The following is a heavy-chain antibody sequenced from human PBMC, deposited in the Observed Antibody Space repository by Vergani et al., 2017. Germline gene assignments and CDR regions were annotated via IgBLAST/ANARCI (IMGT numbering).Heavy chain of an antibody. D-gene: IGHD5-12*01. Sequence: EVQLLESGGGLVQPGRSLRLSCAGSGFIFSDYGMTWVRQAPGRGLEWVSAISAGGESTFYADPVKGRFIISRDNSKNTVYLQMKSLRAEDTAVYYCAKKWLTNEEVDSWGQGTLVTVSS. V-gene: IGHV3-23*01. CDR2: ISAGGEST. CDR3: AKKWLTNEEVDS. CDR1: GFIFSDYG. J-gene: IGHJ4*02.